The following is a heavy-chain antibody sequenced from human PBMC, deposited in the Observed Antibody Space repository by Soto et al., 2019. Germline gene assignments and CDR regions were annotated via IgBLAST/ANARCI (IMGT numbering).Heavy chain of an antibody. Sequence: PSETLSLTCTVAGRSISSSSYYWGWNRQPPGKGLEWIGSIYYSGSTYYNPSLKSRVTISVDTSKNQFSLKLSSVTAADTAVYYCASLYYYDSSGNFDYWGQGTLVTVSS. CDR2: IYYSGST. CDR3: ASLYYYDSSGNFDY. CDR1: GRSISSSSYY. D-gene: IGHD3-22*01. V-gene: IGHV4-39*01. J-gene: IGHJ4*02.